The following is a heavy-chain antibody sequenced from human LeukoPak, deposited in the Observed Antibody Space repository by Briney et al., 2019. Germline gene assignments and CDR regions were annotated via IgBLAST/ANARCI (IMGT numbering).Heavy chain of an antibody. J-gene: IGHJ6*03. V-gene: IGHV3-21*01. CDR3: ARDPYSGGYGPYYYYSMDV. CDR1: GFTFSNYN. CDR2: ITSSSTYI. D-gene: IGHD1-26*01. Sequence: GGSLRLSCAASGFTFSNYNMNWVRQAPGKGLEWVSSITSSSTYIYYADSVKGRFTISRDNAENSLYLQMDGLRDEDTAVYYCARDPYSGGYGPYYYYSMDVWGKGTTVTISS.